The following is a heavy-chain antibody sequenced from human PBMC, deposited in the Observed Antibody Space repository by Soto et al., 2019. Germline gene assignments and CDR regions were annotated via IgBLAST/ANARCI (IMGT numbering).Heavy chain of an antibody. CDR1: GFTFSSYG. V-gene: IGHV3-33*01. CDR2: IWYDGSNK. CDR3: ARGHCSSTSCYRWAWGYGMDV. D-gene: IGHD2-2*01. Sequence: QVQLVESGGGVVQPGRSLRLSCAASGFTFSSYGMHWVRQAPGKGLEWVAVIWYDGSNKYYADSVKGRFTISRDNSKNTLYLQMNSLRAEDTAVYYCARGHCSSTSCYRWAWGYGMDVWGQGTTVTVSS. J-gene: IGHJ6*02.